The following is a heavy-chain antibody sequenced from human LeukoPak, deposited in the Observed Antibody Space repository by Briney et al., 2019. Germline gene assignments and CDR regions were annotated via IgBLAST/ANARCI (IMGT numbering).Heavy chain of an antibody. CDR1: GYTFTCYY. CDR2: INPSGGST. D-gene: IGHD3-10*01. V-gene: IGHV1-46*01. Sequence: ASVKVSCKASGYTFTCYYMHWVRQAPGQGLEWMGIINPSGGSTSYAQKFQGRVTMTRDTSTSTVYMELSSLRSEDTAVYYCARDWVTYYGSGEVNWFDPWGQGTLVTVSS. J-gene: IGHJ5*02. CDR3: ARDWVTYYGSGEVNWFDP.